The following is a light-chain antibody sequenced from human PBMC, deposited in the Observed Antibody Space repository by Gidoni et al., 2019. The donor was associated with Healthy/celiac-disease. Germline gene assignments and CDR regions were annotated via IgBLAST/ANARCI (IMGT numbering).Light chain of an antibody. J-gene: IGLJ2*01. Sequence: NFMLTQPHSLSESPGTTVTLSCTRSSGSSASNYVQWYQQRPGSSPTTVIYEDNQRPSGVPDRFSGSIDSSSNSASLTISGLKTEDEADYYCQSYDSSNQHVVFGGGTKLTVL. V-gene: IGLV6-57*01. CDR1: SGSSASNY. CDR2: EDN. CDR3: QSYDSSNQHVV.